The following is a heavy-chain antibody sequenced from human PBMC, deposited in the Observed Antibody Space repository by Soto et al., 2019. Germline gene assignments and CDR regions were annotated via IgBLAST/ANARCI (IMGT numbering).Heavy chain of an antibody. CDR2: ISWNSGSI. CDR1: GFTFDDYA. Sequence: GGSLRLSCAASGFTFDDYAMHWVRQAPGKGLEWVSGISWNSGSIGYADSVKGRFTISRDNAKNSLYLQMNSLRAEDTALYYCAKASAGTNTYYFDYWGQGTLVTVSS. CDR3: AKASAGTNTYYFDY. V-gene: IGHV3-9*01. D-gene: IGHD1-7*01. J-gene: IGHJ4*02.